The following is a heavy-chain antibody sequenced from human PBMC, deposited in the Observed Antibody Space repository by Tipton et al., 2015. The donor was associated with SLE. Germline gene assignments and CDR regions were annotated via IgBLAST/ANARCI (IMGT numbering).Heavy chain of an antibody. CDR1: GYSFITFG. V-gene: IGHV1-18*01. CDR2: ISPYSGNT. CDR3: ARDSVFSNSWPDAFDI. J-gene: IGHJ3*02. D-gene: IGHD6-13*01. Sequence: QLVQSGAEVTKPGASVKVSCMASGYSFITFGVNWVRQAPGQGLEWMGWISPYSGNTLYAQKLKGRVTMTTDTATNTAYMELRSLRSDDTAVYYCARDSVFSNSWPDAFDIWGQGTMVTVSS.